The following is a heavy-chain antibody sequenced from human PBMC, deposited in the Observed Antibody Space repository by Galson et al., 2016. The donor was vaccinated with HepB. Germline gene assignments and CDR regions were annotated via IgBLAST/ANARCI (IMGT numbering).Heavy chain of an antibody. Sequence: TLSLTCTVSGASITSGAYYWTWIRQPPGKGLEWVGYIYDSSTTDYNPSLKSRVAISIDTSSSQLPLRLTSVTAADTAVYYCARGNCIGGDCNLEPSGMDVWGKGTTVSVSS. V-gene: IGHV4-31*03. CDR2: IYDSSTT. CDR3: ARGNCIGGDCNLEPSGMDV. CDR1: GASITSGAYY. J-gene: IGHJ6*04. D-gene: IGHD2-21*02.